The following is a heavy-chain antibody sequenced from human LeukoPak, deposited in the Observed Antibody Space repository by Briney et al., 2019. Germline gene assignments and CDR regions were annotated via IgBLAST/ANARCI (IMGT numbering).Heavy chain of an antibody. Sequence: GGSLRLSCAASGFTFSSYAMAWVRQAPGKGLEWVSGISDRGGTTYYADSVEGRFTISRDNSKNTLYLQMNNLGAEDTAVYYCAKVTSAGSCYQSDYWGQGTPVTVSS. CDR1: GFTFSSYA. CDR2: ISDRGGTT. D-gene: IGHD2-15*01. V-gene: IGHV3-23*01. J-gene: IGHJ4*02. CDR3: AKVTSAGSCYQSDY.